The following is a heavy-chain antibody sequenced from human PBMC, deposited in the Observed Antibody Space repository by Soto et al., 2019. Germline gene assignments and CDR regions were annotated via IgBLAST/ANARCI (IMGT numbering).Heavy chain of an antibody. Sequence: QVQLQESGPGLVKPSQTLSLTCTVSGNSISSGGYYWTWIRQHPGKGLEWIGYIFYSGSTYYNPSLKSRVTISIHTSKNQFSLKLTSVTAADTAVYYCARGTRNWNYPLGQGTLVTVSS. D-gene: IGHD2-2*01. CDR1: GNSISSGGYY. CDR2: IFYSGST. CDR3: ARGTRNWNYP. J-gene: IGHJ5*02. V-gene: IGHV4-31*03.